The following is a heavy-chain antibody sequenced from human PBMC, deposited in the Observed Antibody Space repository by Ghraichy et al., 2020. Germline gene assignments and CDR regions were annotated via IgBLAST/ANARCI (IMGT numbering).Heavy chain of an antibody. Sequence: ASVKVSCKASGYTFTSYGISWVRQAPGQGLEWMGWISAYNGNTNYAQQLQGIVTMTTDTSTSTAYMELRSLRSDDTAVYYCARGLRNYDDMDVWGQGTTVTVSS. V-gene: IGHV1-18*01. CDR3: ARGLRNYDDMDV. CDR1: GYTFTSYG. J-gene: IGHJ6*02. CDR2: ISAYNGNT.